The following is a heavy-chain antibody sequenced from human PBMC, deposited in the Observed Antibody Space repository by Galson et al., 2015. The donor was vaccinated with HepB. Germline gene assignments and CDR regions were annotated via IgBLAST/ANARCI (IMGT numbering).Heavy chain of an antibody. J-gene: IGHJ6*02. D-gene: IGHD2-15*01. Sequence: SLRLSCAASGFTFSNYAMHWVRQAPGKGLEWVAVISYDGSNKYYTDSVKGRFTISRDSSKNTLYLQMNSLRAEDTAVYYCARVLKYCSGGSCFPKHYYYGMDVWGQGTTVTVSS. CDR3: ARVLKYCSGGSCFPKHYYYGMDV. CDR1: GFTFSNYA. V-gene: IGHV3-30*04. CDR2: ISYDGSNK.